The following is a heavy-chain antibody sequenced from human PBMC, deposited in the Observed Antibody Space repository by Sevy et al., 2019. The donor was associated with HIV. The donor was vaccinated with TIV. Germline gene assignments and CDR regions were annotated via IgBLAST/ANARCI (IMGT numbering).Heavy chain of an antibody. J-gene: IGHJ4*02. V-gene: IGHV3-21*01. D-gene: IGHD3-10*01. Sequence: GGSLRLSCAASGFVFSSYTMNWVRHSPGKGLEWVSSISSSSRYIFYADSVKGRFTISRDNARNSLYLQMNSLRAEDTAVYYCAREMAYGSGSIVYDYWGQGTLVTVSS. CDR2: ISSSSRYI. CDR3: AREMAYGSGSIVYDY. CDR1: GFVFSSYT.